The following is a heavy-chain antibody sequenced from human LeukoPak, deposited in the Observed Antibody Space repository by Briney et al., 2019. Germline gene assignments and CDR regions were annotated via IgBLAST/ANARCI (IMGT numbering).Heavy chain of an antibody. J-gene: IGHJ4*02. CDR1: GDSVSSYY. CDR2: IYTSGGT. D-gene: IGHD1-26*01. Sequence: AETLSLTCTVSGDSVSSYYWSWIRQPAGKGLEWIGRIYTSGGTNYNPSLTSRVTISLDTSRNQFSLKVTSLTAADTDVYYCARAPIGSHLDYWGPGTLVTVSS. V-gene: IGHV4-4*07. CDR3: ARAPIGSHLDY.